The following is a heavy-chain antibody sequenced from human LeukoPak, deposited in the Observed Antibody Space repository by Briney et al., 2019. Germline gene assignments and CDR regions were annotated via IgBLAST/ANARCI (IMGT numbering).Heavy chain of an antibody. Sequence: ASVKVSCKASGYTFTGYYMHWVRQAPGQGLEWMGWINPNSGGTNYAQKFQGRVTMTRDTSISTAYMELSRLRPDDTAVYYCARDLWDYYDSSGYYCFDYWGQGTLVTVSS. CDR2: INPNSGGT. D-gene: IGHD3-22*01. V-gene: IGHV1-2*02. CDR3: ARDLWDYYDSSGYYCFDY. J-gene: IGHJ4*02. CDR1: GYTFTGYY.